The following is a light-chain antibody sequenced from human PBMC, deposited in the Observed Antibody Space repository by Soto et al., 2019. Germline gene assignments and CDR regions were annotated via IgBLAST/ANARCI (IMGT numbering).Light chain of an antibody. V-gene: IGLV1-44*01. J-gene: IGLJ2*01. Sequence: QSVLTLRPSASGTPGQRVTISCSGSSSNIGCKTVNWYQQLPGTAPKLLIYSNNQRPSGVPDRFSGSKSGTSASLAISGLQSEDEADYYCAAWDDSLNGVVFGVGTKLTVL. CDR1: SSNIGCKT. CDR2: SNN. CDR3: AAWDDSLNGVV.